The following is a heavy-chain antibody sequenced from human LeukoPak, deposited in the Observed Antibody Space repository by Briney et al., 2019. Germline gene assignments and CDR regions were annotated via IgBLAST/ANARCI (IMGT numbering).Heavy chain of an antibody. J-gene: IGHJ5*02. CDR1: GYSISSGYY. CDR3: ARRRDYDILTGYFGLKMHNWFDP. D-gene: IGHD3-9*01. CDR2: IYHSGST. V-gene: IGHV4-38-2*02. Sequence: SETLSLTCTVSGYSISSGYYWGWIRQPPGRGLEWIGSIYHSGSTYYNPSLKSRVTISVDTSKNQFSLKLSSVTAADTAVYYCARRRDYDILTGYFGLKMHNWFDPWGQGTLVTVSS.